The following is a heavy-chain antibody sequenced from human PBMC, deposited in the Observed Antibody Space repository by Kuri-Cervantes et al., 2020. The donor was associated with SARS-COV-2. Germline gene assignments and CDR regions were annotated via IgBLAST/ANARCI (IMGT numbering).Heavy chain of an antibody. J-gene: IGHJ4*02. CDR3: AKDSRNWGVLDY. Sequence: GESLKISCAASGFTFSNYDIHWVRQAPGKGLEWVAVISYDGSNKYYADSVKGRFTIYRDNSKNTLYLQMNSLRAEDTSVYYCAKDSRNWGVLDYWGQGTLVTVSS. V-gene: IGHV3-30*18. CDR1: GFTFSNYD. CDR2: ISYDGSNK. D-gene: IGHD7-27*01.